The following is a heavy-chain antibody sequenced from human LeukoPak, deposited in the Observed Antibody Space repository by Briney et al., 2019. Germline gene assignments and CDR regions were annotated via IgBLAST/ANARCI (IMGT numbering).Heavy chain of an antibody. D-gene: IGHD2-8*01. V-gene: IGHV1-18*01. J-gene: IGHJ4*02. CDR1: GYTFTSYG. Sequence: ASVKVSCKASGYTFTSYGISWVRQAPGQGLEWMGWISAYNGNTNYAQKLQGRVTMTTDTSTSTAYMELRSLRSDDTAVYYCGRDSSSAPGVFFDYWGQGSLVSVSS. CDR3: GRDSSSAPGVFFDY. CDR2: ISAYNGNT.